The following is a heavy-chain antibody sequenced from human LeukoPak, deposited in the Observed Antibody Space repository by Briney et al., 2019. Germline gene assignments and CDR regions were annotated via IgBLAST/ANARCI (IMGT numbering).Heavy chain of an antibody. D-gene: IGHD2-2*01. V-gene: IGHV4-59*01. CDR3: ARMDCSSTSCYGLGVWFDP. Sequence: SETLSLTCTVSGGSISSYYWSWIRQPPGKGLEWIGYIYYSGSTNYNPSLKSRVTISVDTSKNQFPLKLSSVTVADTAVYYCARMDCSSTSCYGLGVWFDPWGQGTLVTVSS. CDR2: IYYSGST. CDR1: GGSISSYY. J-gene: IGHJ5*02.